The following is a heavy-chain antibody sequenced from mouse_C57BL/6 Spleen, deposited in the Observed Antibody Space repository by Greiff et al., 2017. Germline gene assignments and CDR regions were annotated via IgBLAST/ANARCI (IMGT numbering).Heavy chain of an antibody. Sequence: EVQLQQSGPELVKPGASVKISCKASGYTFTDYYMTWVKQSPGKSLEWIGDINPNNGGTSYNQKFKGKATLTVDKSSSTAYMELRSLTSEDSAGYYCARVKEGYGGNYRYWYVDVWGTGTTVTVSS. D-gene: IGHD1-1*02. V-gene: IGHV1-26*01. CDR2: INPNNGGT. CDR1: GYTFTDYY. CDR3: ARVKEGYGGNYRYWYVDV. J-gene: IGHJ1*03.